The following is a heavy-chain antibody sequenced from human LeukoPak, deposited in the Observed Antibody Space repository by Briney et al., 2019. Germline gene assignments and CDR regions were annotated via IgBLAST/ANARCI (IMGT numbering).Heavy chain of an antibody. J-gene: IGHJ6*02. CDR3: ARSTVRGVISYYYYYGMDV. CDR1: GGSISSYY. V-gene: IGHV4-4*07. Sequence: PSETLSLTCTVSGGSISSYYWSWIRQPAGKGLEWIGRIYTSGSTNYNPSLKSRVTMSVDTSKNQFSLKLSSVTAADTAVYYCARSTVRGVISYYYYYGMDVWGQGTTVTVSS. CDR2: IYTSGST. D-gene: IGHD3-10*01.